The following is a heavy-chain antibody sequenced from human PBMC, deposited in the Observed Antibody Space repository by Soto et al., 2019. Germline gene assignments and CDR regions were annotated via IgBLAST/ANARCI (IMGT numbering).Heavy chain of an antibody. CDR3: AREPYSGYDLGLGAFDI. J-gene: IGHJ3*02. Sequence: ASVKVSCKASGYTFTSYGISWVRQAPGQGLEWMGWISAYNGNTNYAQKLQGRVTMTTDTSTSTAYMELRSLRSDDTAVYYCAREPYSGYDLGLGAFDIWGQGTMVTVSS. D-gene: IGHD5-12*01. V-gene: IGHV1-18*01. CDR1: GYTFTSYG. CDR2: ISAYNGNT.